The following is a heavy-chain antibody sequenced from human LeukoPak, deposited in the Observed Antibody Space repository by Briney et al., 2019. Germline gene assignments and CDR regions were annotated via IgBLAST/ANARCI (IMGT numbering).Heavy chain of an antibody. CDR1: GGSISSYY. CDR2: IYTSGST. V-gene: IGHV4-4*07. J-gene: IGHJ4*02. D-gene: IGHD2-15*01. CDR3: ARLEGYCSGGSCYKSYFDY. Sequence: SETLSLTCTVSGGSISSYYWSWIRQPAGKGLEWIGRIYTSGSTNYNPSLKSRVTMSVDTSKNQFSLKLSSVTAADTAVYYCARLEGYCSGGSCYKSYFDYWGQGTLVTVSS.